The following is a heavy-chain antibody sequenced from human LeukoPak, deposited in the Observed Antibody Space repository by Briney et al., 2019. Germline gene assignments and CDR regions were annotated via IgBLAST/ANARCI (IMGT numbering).Heavy chain of an antibody. Sequence: ASVKVSCKASAYTFTSYGISWVRQAPGQGLEWMGWISAYNGNTNYVQKLQGRVTMTTDTSTSTAYMELRSLRSDDTAVYYCARDGVGSGSYSYYYYYYMDVWGKGTTVTVSS. J-gene: IGHJ6*03. CDR1: AYTFTSYG. D-gene: IGHD3-10*01. CDR3: ARDGVGSGSYSYYYYYYMDV. CDR2: ISAYNGNT. V-gene: IGHV1-18*01.